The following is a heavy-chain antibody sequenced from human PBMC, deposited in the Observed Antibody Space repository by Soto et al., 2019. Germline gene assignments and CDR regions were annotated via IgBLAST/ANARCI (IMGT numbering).Heavy chain of an antibody. CDR1: GFTVSSYG. D-gene: IGHD5-12*01. J-gene: IGHJ4*02. CDR3: AKQGDAEYSGYDY. CDR2: MSYDGTNK. V-gene: IGHV3-30*18. Sequence: QVQLVESGGGVVQPGRSLRLSCAASGFTVSSYGMHWVRQAPGKGLEWVAVMSYDGTNKYYAYSVKGRFTISRDNSKNALYLQMNSLRADDTAVYYCAKQGDAEYSGYDYWGQGTLVTVSS.